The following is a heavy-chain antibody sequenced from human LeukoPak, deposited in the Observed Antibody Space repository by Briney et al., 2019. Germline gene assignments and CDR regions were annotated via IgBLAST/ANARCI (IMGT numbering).Heavy chain of an antibody. V-gene: IGHV4-4*07. CDR1: GGSISSYY. Sequence: SETLSLTCTVSGGSISSYYWSWIRQPAGKGLEWIGRIHSSGSTNYNPSIKSRVTMSLDTSKNQFSLKVDSVTAADTAMYYCAREAVHYGAGSHDYWGQGTLVAVSS. J-gene: IGHJ4*02. D-gene: IGHD3-10*01. CDR2: IHSSGST. CDR3: AREAVHYGAGSHDY.